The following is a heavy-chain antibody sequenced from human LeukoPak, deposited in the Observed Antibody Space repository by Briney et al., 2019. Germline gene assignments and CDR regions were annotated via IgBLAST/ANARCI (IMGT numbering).Heavy chain of an antibody. CDR3: ARVGAVTGAFDY. D-gene: IGHD2-8*02. V-gene: IGHV3-23*01. CDR2: ISGSGGST. Sequence: GGSLRLSCAASGFTFSSYAMSWVRQAPGKGLEWVSGISGSGGSTYYADSVKGRFTISRDNSKNTLYLQMNSLRAEDTAVYYCARVGAVTGAFDYWGQGTLVTVSS. CDR1: GFTFSSYA. J-gene: IGHJ4*02.